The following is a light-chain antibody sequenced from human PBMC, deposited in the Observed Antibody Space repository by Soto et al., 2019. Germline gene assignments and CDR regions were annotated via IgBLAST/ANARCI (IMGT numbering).Light chain of an antibody. Sequence: QSVLTQPACVSGSPGQSITISCTGTSSDVGNYKYVSWYQQHPGKAPKLMIYEVSNRPSGVSNRFSGSKSGNTASLTISGLQAEDETDYYCFSYTSSGTYAFGTGTKVTVL. CDR1: SSDVGNYKY. CDR3: FSYTSSGTYA. J-gene: IGLJ1*01. V-gene: IGLV2-14*01. CDR2: EVS.